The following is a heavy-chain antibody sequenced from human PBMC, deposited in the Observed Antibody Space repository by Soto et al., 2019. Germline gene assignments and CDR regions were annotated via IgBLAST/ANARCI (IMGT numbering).Heavy chain of an antibody. CDR2: ISGSGGST. V-gene: IGHV3-23*01. D-gene: IGHD2-15*01. Sequence: GGSLRLSCAASGFTFSSYAMSWVRQAPGKGLEWVSAISGSGGSTYYADSVKGRFTISRDNSKNTLYLQMNSLRAEDTAIYYCAKDANLGYCSGGSCRLKNWFDPWGQGTLVTVSS. J-gene: IGHJ5*02. CDR1: GFTFSSYA. CDR3: AKDANLGYCSGGSCRLKNWFDP.